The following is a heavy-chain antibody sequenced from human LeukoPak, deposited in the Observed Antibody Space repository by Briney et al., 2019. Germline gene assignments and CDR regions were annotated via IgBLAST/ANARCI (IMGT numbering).Heavy chain of an antibody. Sequence: PSETLSLTCAVSGGSISSSNWWSWVRQPPGKGLEWIGEIYHSGSTNYNPSLKSRVTISVDKSKNQFSLKLSSVTAADTAVYYCARGSSADSSGYYSADAFDTWGRGTMVTVSS. CDR3: ARGSSADSSGYYSADAFDT. CDR1: GGSISSSNW. J-gene: IGHJ3*02. CDR2: IYHSGST. V-gene: IGHV4-4*02. D-gene: IGHD3-22*01.